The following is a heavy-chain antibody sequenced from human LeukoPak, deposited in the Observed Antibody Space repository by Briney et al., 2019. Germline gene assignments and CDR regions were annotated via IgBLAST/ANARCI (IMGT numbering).Heavy chain of an antibody. Sequence: GGSLRLSCAASGFTLSSYAMSWVRQAPGKGLEWVSAISGSGGSTYYADSVKGRFTISRDNSKNTLYLQMNSLRAEDTAVYYCAKSSYYDSSGYYYFDYWGQGTLVTVSS. J-gene: IGHJ4*02. V-gene: IGHV3-23*01. CDR1: GFTLSSYA. CDR3: AKSSYYDSSGYYYFDY. D-gene: IGHD3-22*01. CDR2: ISGSGGST.